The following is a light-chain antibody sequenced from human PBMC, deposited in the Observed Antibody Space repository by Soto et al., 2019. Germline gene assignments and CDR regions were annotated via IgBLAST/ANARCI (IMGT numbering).Light chain of an antibody. J-gene: IGLJ1*01. Sequence: QSALTQPPSASGSPGQSVTISCTGNSSDVGGYNYVSWYQQYPGKAPKLMIYEVSKRPLGVPDRFSGSKSGNTASLTVSGLQAEDEADYYCSSYAGNNKYVFGTGTKLTVL. V-gene: IGLV2-8*01. CDR3: SSYAGNNKYV. CDR1: SSDVGGYNY. CDR2: EVS.